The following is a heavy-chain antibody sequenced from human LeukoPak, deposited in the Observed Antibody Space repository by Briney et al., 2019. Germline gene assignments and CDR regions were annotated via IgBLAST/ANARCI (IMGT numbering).Heavy chain of an antibody. V-gene: IGHV1-18*01. D-gene: IGHD4-17*01. J-gene: IGHJ4*02. CDR3: ASAKLDYGDYYFDY. Sequence: ASVKVSCKASGYTFTSYGISWVRHAPGPGLEWMGWISAYNGNTNYAQKLQGRVTMTTDTSTSTAFMELRSLRSDDTAVYYCASAKLDYGDYYFDYWGQGTLVTVSS. CDR1: GYTFTSYG. CDR2: ISAYNGNT.